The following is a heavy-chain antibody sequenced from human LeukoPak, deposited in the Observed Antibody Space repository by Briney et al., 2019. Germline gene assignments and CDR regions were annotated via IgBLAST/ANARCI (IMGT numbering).Heavy chain of an antibody. D-gene: IGHD6-19*01. Sequence: GGSLRLSCAASGFTFSTYSMNWVRPAPGKGLEWVSSISSSSSYIYYADSVNGRFTISRDNAKNSLYLQMNSLRAEDTAVYYCARAYNRGPYYYYYMDVWGKGTTVTVSS. CDR2: ISSSSSYI. CDR3: ARAYNRGPYYYYYMDV. V-gene: IGHV3-21*01. CDR1: GFTFSTYS. J-gene: IGHJ6*03.